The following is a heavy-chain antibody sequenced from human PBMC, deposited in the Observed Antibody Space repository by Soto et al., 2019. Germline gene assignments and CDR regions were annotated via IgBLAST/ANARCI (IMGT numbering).Heavy chain of an antibody. D-gene: IGHD6-13*01. CDR1: GGSISSGGYY. J-gene: IGHJ6*02. Sequence: PSETLALTCTVSGGSISSGGYYWSWIRQHPGKGLEWIGYIYYSGSTYYNPSLKSRVTISVDTSKNQFSLKLSSVTAADTAVYYCARFVSGAGIAAAGGPYGMDVWGQGTTVTVSS. V-gene: IGHV4-31*03. CDR2: IYYSGST. CDR3: ARFVSGAGIAAAGGPYGMDV.